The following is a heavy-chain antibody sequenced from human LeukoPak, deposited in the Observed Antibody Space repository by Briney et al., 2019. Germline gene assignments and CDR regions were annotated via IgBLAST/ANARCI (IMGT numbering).Heavy chain of an antibody. CDR2: IYYNGST. Sequence: SETLSLTCTVSGGSISSSSYYWGWIRQPPGTGLEWIGSIYYNGSTYYNPSPKSRVTISVDTSKNQFSLKLSSVTAADTAVYYCARVEMATTDAFDIWGQGTMVTVSS. D-gene: IGHD5-24*01. CDR3: ARVEMATTDAFDI. CDR1: GGSISSSSYY. V-gene: IGHV4-39*01. J-gene: IGHJ3*02.